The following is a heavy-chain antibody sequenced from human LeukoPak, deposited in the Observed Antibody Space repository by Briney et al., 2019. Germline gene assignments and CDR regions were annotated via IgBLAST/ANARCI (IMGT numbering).Heavy chain of an antibody. D-gene: IGHD3-10*01. CDR2: IYYSGST. CDR1: GGSISSYY. Sequence: SETLSLTCTVSGGSISSYYWSWIRQPPGKGLEWIGYIYYSGSTNYNPSLKSRVTISVDTSKNQFSLKLSSVTAADTAVYYCARGRKPGRGPRGYYFDYWGQGTLVTVPS. J-gene: IGHJ4*02. CDR3: ARGRKPGRGPRGYYFDY. V-gene: IGHV4-59*12.